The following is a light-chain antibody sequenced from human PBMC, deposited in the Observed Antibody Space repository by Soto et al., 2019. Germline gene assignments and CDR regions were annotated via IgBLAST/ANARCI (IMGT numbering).Light chain of an antibody. V-gene: IGKV3-15*01. CDR2: VAS. J-gene: IGKJ1*01. CDR1: QSIGNN. Sequence: EIVMTQSPATLSVSPGERATLSCRASQSIGNNLAWYQHKPGQTPRLLIYVASTRATGIPARFSGSGSGTDFTLTISRLEPEDVAVYYCQQYEAVVTFGQGTKVEI. CDR3: QQYEAVVT.